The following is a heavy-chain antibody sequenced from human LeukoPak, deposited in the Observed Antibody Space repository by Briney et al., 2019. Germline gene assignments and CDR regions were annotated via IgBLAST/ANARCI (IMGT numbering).Heavy chain of an antibody. V-gene: IGHV3-15*01. CDR1: GFTFTNAW. D-gene: IGHD6-6*01. Sequence: PGGSLRLSCVTSGFTFTNAWMSWVRQAPGKGLEWVGRVQSTTDGGTTDYAAPVKGRFSISRDDSKSTLYLQMNSLKTEDTAVYYCTIYEYRSSSLTGAFAIWGQGTMVTVSS. CDR3: TIYEYRSSSLTGAFAI. J-gene: IGHJ3*02. CDR2: VQSTTDGGTT.